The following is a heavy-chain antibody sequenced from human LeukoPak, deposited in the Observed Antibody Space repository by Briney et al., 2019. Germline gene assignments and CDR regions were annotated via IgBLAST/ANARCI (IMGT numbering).Heavy chain of an antibody. V-gene: IGHV1-69*05. J-gene: IGHJ4*02. CDR2: IIPIFGTA. CDR1: GGTFSSYA. D-gene: IGHD1-26*01. Sequence: ASVKVSCKASGGTFSSYAISWVRQAPGQGLEWMGGIIPIFGTANYAQKFQGRVTITTDESTSTAYMELSSLRPEDTAVYCCARASGSYDYFDYWGQGTLVTVSS. CDR3: ARASGSYDYFDY.